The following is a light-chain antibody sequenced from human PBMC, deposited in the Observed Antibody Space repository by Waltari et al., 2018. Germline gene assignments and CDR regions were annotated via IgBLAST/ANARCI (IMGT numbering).Light chain of an antibody. V-gene: IGKV1-39*01. CDR1: QNIGIY. J-gene: IGKJ1*01. CDR2: AAS. CDR3: QQSDNTPWT. Sequence: DIQMTQSPSSLSASVGDRVTMTCRASQNIGIYLNWYQQKPGKAPKLLIYAASSLQSGVPSRFSGSGSGTDFTLTISSLQPEDFATYYCQQSDNTPWTFGQGTKVEIK.